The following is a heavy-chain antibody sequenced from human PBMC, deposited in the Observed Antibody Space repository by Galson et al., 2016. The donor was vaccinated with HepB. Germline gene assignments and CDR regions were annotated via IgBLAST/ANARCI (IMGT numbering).Heavy chain of an antibody. CDR3: ARDRYLDWKIRGTLDY. CDR1: GYTFTSYY. V-gene: IGHV1-46*04. Sequence: SVKVSCKASGYTFTSYYMHWVRQAPGQGLEWMGIINPSVGSKSYAQKLQGRITMTRDTSTSTAYMELSSLRSEDTAVYYCARDRYLDWKIRGTLDYWGQGALVTVSS. CDR2: INPSVGSK. D-gene: IGHD3-9*01. J-gene: IGHJ4*02.